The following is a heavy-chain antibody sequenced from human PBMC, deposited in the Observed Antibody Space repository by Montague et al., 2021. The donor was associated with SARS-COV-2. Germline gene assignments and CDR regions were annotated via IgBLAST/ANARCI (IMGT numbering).Heavy chain of an antibody. CDR3: ARGSVGGYYFDY. CDR1: GFIFSSYG. V-gene: IGHV3-33*01. CDR2: IWYDGSNE. J-gene: IGHJ4*02. Sequence: SLRLSCAASGFIFSSYGMHWVRQAPGKGLEWVAHIWYDGSNENYVDSGKGRFTISRDNFKNTLYLQMNSLRAEDTAIYYCARGSVGGYYFDYWGQGTLVTVSS. D-gene: IGHD1-26*01.